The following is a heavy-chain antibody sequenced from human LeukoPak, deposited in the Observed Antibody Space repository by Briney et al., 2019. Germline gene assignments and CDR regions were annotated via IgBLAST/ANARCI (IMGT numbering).Heavy chain of an antibody. V-gene: IGHV4-34*01. Sequence: PSETLSLTCAVYGGSFSGYYWSWIRQPPGKGLEWIGEINHSGSTNYNPSLKSRVTISVDTSKNQFSLKLSSVTAADTAVYYCARVAWARRLLADYWGQGTLVTVSS. CDR1: GGSFSGYY. D-gene: IGHD2-21*01. J-gene: IGHJ4*02. CDR2: INHSGST. CDR3: ARVAWARRLLADY.